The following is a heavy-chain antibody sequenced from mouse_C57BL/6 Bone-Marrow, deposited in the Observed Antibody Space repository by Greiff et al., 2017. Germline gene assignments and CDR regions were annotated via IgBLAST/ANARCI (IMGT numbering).Heavy chain of an antibody. D-gene: IGHD1-1*01. J-gene: IGHJ3*01. Sequence: DVKLVESGGDLVKPGGSLKLSCAASGFSFSSSGMSWVRQTPDKRREWVATISSGGSYTYYPDSVNGRFTISRDNAKNTLYLQISSLKSEDTAMYYCERHEGSSYISFAYWGQGTLVTVSA. V-gene: IGHV5-6*02. CDR3: ERHEGSSYISFAY. CDR2: ISSGGSYT. CDR1: GFSFSSSG.